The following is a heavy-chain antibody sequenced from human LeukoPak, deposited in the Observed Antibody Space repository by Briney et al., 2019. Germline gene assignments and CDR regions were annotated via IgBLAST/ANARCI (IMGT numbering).Heavy chain of an antibody. CDR1: GVSISSSDYY. CDR3: ARDVIPPLGIDY. Sequence: SETLSLTCTVSGVSISSSDYYWGWIRQPPGKGLEWIGSIYYSGRTYYNPPLKSRVTISEDTSKNQFSLKLSSVTAADTAVYYCARDVIPPLGIDYWGQGTLVTVSS. J-gene: IGHJ4*02. V-gene: IGHV4-39*02. CDR2: IYYSGRT. D-gene: IGHD3-16*02.